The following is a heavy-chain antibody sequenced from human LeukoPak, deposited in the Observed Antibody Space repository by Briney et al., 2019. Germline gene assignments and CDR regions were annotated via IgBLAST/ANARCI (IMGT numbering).Heavy chain of an antibody. CDR2: IKQDGSNR. V-gene: IGHV3-7*01. Sequence: PGGSLRLSCEGSGLRLNNYWMTWVRQAPGKGLDGVANIKQDGSNRAYVDSVKGRFTISRDNAKNSLCLQMNSLRVEDTAVYFCARDRGVAADGTVGWFDTWGQGTLVPVSS. CDR1: GLRLNNYW. D-gene: IGHD6-13*01. CDR3: ARDRGVAADGTVGWFDT. J-gene: IGHJ5*02.